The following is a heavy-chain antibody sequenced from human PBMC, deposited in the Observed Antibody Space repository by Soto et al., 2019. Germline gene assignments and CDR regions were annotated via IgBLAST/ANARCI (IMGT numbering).Heavy chain of an antibody. CDR1: EFTVSGHA. V-gene: IGHV3-23*01. D-gene: IGHD2-15*01. CDR3: APHVSCSGGSCQYDAFAI. J-gene: IGHJ3*02. CDR2: ITADGGT. Sequence: VQVLESGGGLVQPGGSLRLSCEGSEFTVSGHAMTWLRQAPGKGPEWVSTITADGGTYYADSVKGRFAMSRDTSENTRYLQMNSLGAEDTAAYYCAPHVSCSGGSCQYDAFAIRGQGTMVTVSS.